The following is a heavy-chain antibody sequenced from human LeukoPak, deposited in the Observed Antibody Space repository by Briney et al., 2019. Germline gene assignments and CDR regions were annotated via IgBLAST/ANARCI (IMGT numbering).Heavy chain of an antibody. CDR3: TGDLVP. Sequence: GASLRLSCAASGFTFSSYAMSWVRQAPGKGLEWVGLIRTKAFGGTTQYAASVEGRFIISRDDSKSIAYLQMNSLETEDTAVYYCTGDLVPWGQGTLVTVSS. CDR1: GFTFSSYA. D-gene: IGHD3-16*01. CDR2: IRTKAFGGTT. V-gene: IGHV3-49*02. J-gene: IGHJ5*02.